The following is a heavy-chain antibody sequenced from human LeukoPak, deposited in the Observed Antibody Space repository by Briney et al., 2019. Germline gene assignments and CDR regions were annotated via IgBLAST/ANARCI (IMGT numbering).Heavy chain of an antibody. CDR1: GFTFSSYG. V-gene: IGHV3-30*02. CDR3: ARHLYDSSGYYDLSSMIFDY. D-gene: IGHD3-22*01. CDR2: IRYDGSNK. Sequence: GGSLRLSCAASGFTFSSYGMHWVRQAPGKGLEWVAFIRYDGSNKYYADSVKGRFTISRDNSKNTLYLQMNSLRSDDTAVYYCARHLYDSSGYYDLSSMIFDYWGQGTLVTVSS. J-gene: IGHJ4*02.